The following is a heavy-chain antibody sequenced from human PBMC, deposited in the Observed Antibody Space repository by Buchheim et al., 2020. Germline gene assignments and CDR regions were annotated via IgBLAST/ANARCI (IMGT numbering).Heavy chain of an antibody. J-gene: IGHJ4*02. V-gene: IGHV4-59*01. Sequence: QVQLQESGPGLVKPSETLSLTCTVSGGSIRNYYWSWIRQPPGKGLEWIGNINYSGTANYNASLKTRVTISVDTSKNQFSLRVTSVTAADTAVYYCAGQGQRLAMSYFDYWGQGTL. CDR1: GGSIRNYY. D-gene: IGHD6-25*01. CDR2: INYSGTA. CDR3: AGQGQRLAMSYFDY.